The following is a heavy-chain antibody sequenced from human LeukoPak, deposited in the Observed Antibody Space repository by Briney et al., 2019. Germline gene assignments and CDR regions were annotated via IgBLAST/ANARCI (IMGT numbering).Heavy chain of an antibody. CDR2: IKTDGSIT. CDR3: VRDFMYITACTGC. CDR1: GFTFSVYW. V-gene: IGHV3-74*01. D-gene: IGHD5-18*01. Sequence: QTGGSLRLSCAASGFTFSVYWMHWVRQAPGKGPVWVSRIKTDGSITDYADSVKGRFTISRDKAKNTLYLQMNSLRAEDTAVYYCVRDFMYITACTGCWGQGTLVTASS. J-gene: IGHJ1*01.